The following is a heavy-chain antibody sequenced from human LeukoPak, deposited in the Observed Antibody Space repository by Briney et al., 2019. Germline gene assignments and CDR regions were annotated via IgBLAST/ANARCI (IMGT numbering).Heavy chain of an antibody. V-gene: IGHV3-74*01. J-gene: IGHJ4*02. Sequence: GGSLRLSCAASGFTFSSYFMHWVRQAPGKGLVWVSRINSGGSSTSYADSEKGRFTTSRDNAKNTLYLQMNSLRAEDTAVYYCARESSGYYVDYWGQGALVTVSS. D-gene: IGHD3-22*01. CDR3: ARESSGYYVDY. CDR2: INSGGSST. CDR1: GFTFSSYF.